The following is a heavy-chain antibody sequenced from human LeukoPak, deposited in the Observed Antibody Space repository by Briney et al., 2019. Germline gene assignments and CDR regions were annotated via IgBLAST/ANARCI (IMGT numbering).Heavy chain of an antibody. Sequence: SETLSLTCTVSGGSISSSSYYWGWIRQPPGKGLEWIGSIYYSGSTYYNPSLKSRVTISLDTSKNQFSMKLTSVTAADTAVYYCARIRNTANNWFDPWGQGTLVTVSS. CDR1: GGSISSSSYY. J-gene: IGHJ5*02. CDR2: IYYSGST. CDR3: ARIRNTANNWFDP. D-gene: IGHD5-18*01. V-gene: IGHV4-39*07.